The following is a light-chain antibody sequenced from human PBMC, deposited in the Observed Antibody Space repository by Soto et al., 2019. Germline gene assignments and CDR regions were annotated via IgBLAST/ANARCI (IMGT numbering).Light chain of an antibody. J-gene: IGLJ1*01. CDR3: SSYTSSSTHV. CDR1: SSDVGGYNY. Sequence: QSALTQPASVSGSPXRSITISCSGTSSDVGGYNYVSWYXXXPGNAPKLIFCEVSNRHSGVSNRFSGSKSGNTASLTISGLQAEDEDDYYCSSYTSSSTHVFGTGTKVTVL. V-gene: IGLV2-14*01. CDR2: EVS.